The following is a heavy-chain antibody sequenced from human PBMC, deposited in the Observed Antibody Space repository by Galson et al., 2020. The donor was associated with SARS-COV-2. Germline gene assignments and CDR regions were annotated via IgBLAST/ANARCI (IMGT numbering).Heavy chain of an antibody. CDR3: AKVRGSYYVFDY. V-gene: IGHV3-30*18. CDR1: GFTFSSYG. CDR2: ISYDGSNK. D-gene: IGHD1-26*01. Sequence: GESLKISCAASGFTFSSYGMHWVRQAPGKGLEWVAVISYDGSNKYYADSVKGRFTISRDNSKNTLYLQMNSLRAEDTAVYYCAKVRGSYYVFDYWGQGTLVTVSS. J-gene: IGHJ4*02.